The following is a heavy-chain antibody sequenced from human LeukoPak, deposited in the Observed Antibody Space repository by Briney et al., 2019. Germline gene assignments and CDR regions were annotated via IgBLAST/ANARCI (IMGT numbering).Heavy chain of an antibody. CDR1: GGTISSYF. Sequence: WETLSLTCTVTGGTISSYFWSWIRPPPGKGLEWMGHIYYSGSTNYNPSLKSRVTISVDTSKNQFSLKLSSVTAADTAVYYCARDQRYSSGWFSEARNYWGQGTLVTVSS. D-gene: IGHD6-19*01. CDR2: IYYSGST. J-gene: IGHJ4*02. V-gene: IGHV4-59*12. CDR3: ARDQRYSSGWFSEARNY.